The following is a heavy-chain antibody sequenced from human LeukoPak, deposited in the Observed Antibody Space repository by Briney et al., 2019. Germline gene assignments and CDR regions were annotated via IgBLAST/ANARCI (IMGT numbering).Heavy chain of an antibody. D-gene: IGHD3-22*01. CDR3: ARGEYYYDGDY. V-gene: IGHV3-7*03. CDR1: GFTFSNFW. J-gene: IGHJ4*02. CDR2: IKQDGSEK. Sequence: GGSLRLSCAASGFTFSNFWMSWVRQAPGKGLEWVANIKQDGSEKHYVDSVKGRFTISRDNAKNSLYLQMNSLRAEDTAVYYCARGEYYYDGDYWGQGTLVTVSS.